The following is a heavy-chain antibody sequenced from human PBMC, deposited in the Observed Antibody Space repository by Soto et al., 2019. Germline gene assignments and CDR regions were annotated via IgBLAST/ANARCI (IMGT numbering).Heavy chain of an antibody. CDR2: IYYSGST. J-gene: IGHJ4*02. Sequence: SETLSLTCTVSGGSISSGGYYWSWIRQHPGKGLEWIGYIYYSGSTYYNPSLKSRVTISVDTSKNQFSLKLSSVTAADTAVYYCARDSYSSSSGYFDYWGQGTLVTAPQ. CDR1: GGSISSGGYY. V-gene: IGHV4-31*03. D-gene: IGHD6-6*01. CDR3: ARDSYSSSSGYFDY.